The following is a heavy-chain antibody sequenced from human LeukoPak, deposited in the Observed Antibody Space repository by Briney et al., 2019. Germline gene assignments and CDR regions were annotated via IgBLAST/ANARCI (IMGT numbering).Heavy chain of an antibody. CDR3: ARDDYGDHFDY. CDR2: ISYDGSNK. V-gene: IGHV3-30*01. Sequence: PGGSLRLSCAASGITFSSYAMHWVRQAPGKGLEWVAVISYDGSNKYYADSVKGRFTISRDNSKNTLYLQMNSLRAEDMAVYYCARDDYGDHFDYWGQGTLVTVSS. D-gene: IGHD4-17*01. CDR1: GITFSSYA. J-gene: IGHJ4*02.